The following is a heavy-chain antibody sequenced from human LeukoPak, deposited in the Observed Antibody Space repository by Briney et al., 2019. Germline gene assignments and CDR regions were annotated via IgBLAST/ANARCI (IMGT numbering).Heavy chain of an antibody. J-gene: IGHJ4*02. V-gene: IGHV3-33*01. CDR3: VRGGWGSVASDY. CDR2: IWYDGSNR. CDR1: GFNFGTYG. Sequence: PGGSLSLSCAASGFNFGTYGMHWVRQAPGKGLDWVAAIWYDGSNRYYADSVQGRFSISRDNSNNTLSLRLTSLRVDDTAFYYCVRGGWGSVASDYWGQGTLVTVSS. D-gene: IGHD6-19*01.